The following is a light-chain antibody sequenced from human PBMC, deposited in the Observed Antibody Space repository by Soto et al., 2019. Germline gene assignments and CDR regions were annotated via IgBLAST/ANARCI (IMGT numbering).Light chain of an antibody. Sequence: DIQMTQSPSTLSASVGDRVTITCRASQSISTSLAWYQQKPGKAPKFLIYDASSLESGVPSRFSGSGSRTEFTLTISSLQPDDFASYYCQQYYSDYTFGQGTKLEIK. V-gene: IGKV1-5*01. J-gene: IGKJ2*01. CDR2: DAS. CDR1: QSISTS. CDR3: QQYYSDYT.